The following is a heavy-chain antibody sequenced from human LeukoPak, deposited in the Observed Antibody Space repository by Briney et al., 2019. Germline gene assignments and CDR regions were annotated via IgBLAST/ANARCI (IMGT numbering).Heavy chain of an antibody. CDR1: GGSISSYY. CDR2: IYYSGST. V-gene: IGHV4-59*01. D-gene: IGHD3-9*01. J-gene: IGHJ4*02. Sequence: SETLSLTCTVSGGSISSYYWSWIRQPPGKGLEWIGYIYYSGSTNYNPSLKSRVTISVDTSKNQFSLKLSSVTAADTAVYYCAREETYYDILTGYQSPYFDYWGQGTLVTVSS. CDR3: AREETYYDILTGYQSPYFDY.